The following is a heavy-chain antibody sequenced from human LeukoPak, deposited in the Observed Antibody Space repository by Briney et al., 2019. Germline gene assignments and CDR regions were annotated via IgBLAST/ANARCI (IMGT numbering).Heavy chain of an antibody. D-gene: IGHD3-22*01. J-gene: IGHJ4*02. CDR2: ISYDGSNK. V-gene: IGHV3-33*01. CDR3: RVVITDFDY. Sequence: GGSLRLSCAASGFTFGSYGMHWVRQAPGKGLEWVAVISYDGSNKYYADSVKGRFTISRDNSKNTLYLQMNSLRAEDAAVYYCRVVITDFDYWGQGTLVTVSS. CDR1: GFTFGSYG.